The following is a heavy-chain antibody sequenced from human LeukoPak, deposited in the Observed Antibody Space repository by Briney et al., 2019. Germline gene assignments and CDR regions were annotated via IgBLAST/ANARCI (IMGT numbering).Heavy chain of an antibody. Sequence: GGSLRLSCAASGFTVSSNYMSWVRQAPGKGLEWVSIIYGGGSTYYADSVMGRFTISRHNSKNTLYLQMNSLRPEGTAVYYCARDGVGGFDYWGQGTLVTVSS. CDR3: ARDGVGGFDY. CDR1: GFTVSSNY. CDR2: IYGGGST. V-gene: IGHV3-53*04. D-gene: IGHD1-26*01. J-gene: IGHJ4*02.